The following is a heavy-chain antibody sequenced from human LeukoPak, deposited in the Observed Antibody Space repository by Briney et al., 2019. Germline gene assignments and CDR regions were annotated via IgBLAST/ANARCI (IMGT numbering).Heavy chain of an antibody. V-gene: IGHV4-39*01. Sequence: SETLSLTCTVSGGSISSSSYYWGWIRQPPGKGLEWIGSIYYSGSTYYNPSLKSRVTISVDTSKNQFSLKLSSVTAADTTVYYCARQYRAFYFDYWGQGTLVTVSS. CDR3: ARQYRAFYFDY. CDR1: GGSISSSSYY. J-gene: IGHJ4*02. CDR2: IYYSGST. D-gene: IGHD3-16*02.